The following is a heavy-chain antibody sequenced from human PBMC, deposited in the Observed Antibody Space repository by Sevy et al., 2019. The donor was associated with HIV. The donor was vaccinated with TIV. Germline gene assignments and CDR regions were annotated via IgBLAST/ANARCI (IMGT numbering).Heavy chain of an antibody. Sequence: GGSLRLSCAASGFTFSSYSMNWVRQAPGKGLEWVSSTSSSSSYIYYADSVKGRFTISRDNAKNSLYLQMNSLRAEDTAVYYCARDSLSSSWYGVLDPWGQGTLVTVSS. J-gene: IGHJ5*02. CDR3: ARDSLSSSWYGVLDP. CDR2: TSSSSSYI. V-gene: IGHV3-21*01. CDR1: GFTFSSYS. D-gene: IGHD6-13*01.